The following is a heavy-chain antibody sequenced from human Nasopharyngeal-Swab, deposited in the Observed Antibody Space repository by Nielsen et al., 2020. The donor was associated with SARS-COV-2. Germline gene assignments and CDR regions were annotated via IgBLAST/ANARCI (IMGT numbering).Heavy chain of an antibody. D-gene: IGHD1-26*01. CDR2: ISSNSYFT. V-gene: IGHV3-11*06. Sequence: GGSLRLSCEASGFRFSDYYMTWIRQTPGKGLEWISYISSNSYFTSYADSVKGRFTISKDSAKNSLYLHMNSLRAEDTAVYYCARIAGSGSLYYYYMDVWGTGTTVTVS. J-gene: IGHJ6*03. CDR3: ARIAGSGSLYYYYMDV. CDR1: GFRFSDYY.